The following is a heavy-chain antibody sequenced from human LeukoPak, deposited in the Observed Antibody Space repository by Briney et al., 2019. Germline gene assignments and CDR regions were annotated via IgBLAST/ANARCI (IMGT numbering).Heavy chain of an antibody. CDR2: ISYDGSKK. V-gene: IGHV3-30-3*01. CDR3: ARNNIFGYASGWPLDY. J-gene: IGHJ4*02. D-gene: IGHD6-19*01. CDR1: GFTFSSYA. Sequence: GRSLRLSCAASGFTFSSYAIDRVRQAPGKGLEWVALISYDGSKKYYAESVKGRLTISRDNSKNTLYLQMNSLRPEDTAVYYCARNNIFGYASGWPLDYWGQGTLVTVSS.